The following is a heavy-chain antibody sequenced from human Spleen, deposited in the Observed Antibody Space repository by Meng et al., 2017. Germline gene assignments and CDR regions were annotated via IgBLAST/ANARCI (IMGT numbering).Heavy chain of an antibody. CDR1: RYTLTSDG. V-gene: IGHV1-18*01. CDR2: INRYSGNT. J-gene: IGHJ4*02. CDR3: ATRGNPYLNC. Sequence: QGQLLESGAGVKKPGAPVKVSCNASRYTLTSDGFSWVRQAPGQGLEWMGWINRYSGNTDYAQKFQGRVTMTTDTSTSTAYMELTSLRSDDTAVYYCATRGNPYLNCWGQGTLVTVSS.